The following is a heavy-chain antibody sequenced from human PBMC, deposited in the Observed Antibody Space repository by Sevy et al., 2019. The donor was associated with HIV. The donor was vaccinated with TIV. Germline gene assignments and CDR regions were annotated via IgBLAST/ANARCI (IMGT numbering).Heavy chain of an antibody. J-gene: IGHJ4*02. Sequence: GGSLRLSCAASGFTFSSYAMHWARQAPGKGLEWVAVISYDGSNKYYADSVKGRFTISRDNSKNTLYLQMNSLRAEDTAVYYCAREAGRDIVVVASYFDYWGQGTLVTVSS. CDR2: ISYDGSNK. D-gene: IGHD2-15*01. CDR3: AREAGRDIVVVASYFDY. V-gene: IGHV3-30*04. CDR1: GFTFSSYA.